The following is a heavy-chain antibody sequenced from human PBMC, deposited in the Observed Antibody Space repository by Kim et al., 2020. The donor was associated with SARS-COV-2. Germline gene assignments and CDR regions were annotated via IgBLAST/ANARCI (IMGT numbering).Heavy chain of an antibody. CDR2: IIPIFGTA. J-gene: IGHJ3*02. CDR1: GGTFSSYA. CDR3: ASPQYRFVRGGLDAFDI. D-gene: IGHD3-10*01. V-gene: IGHV1-69*13. Sequence: SVKVSCKASGGTFSSYAISWVRQAPGQGLEWMGGIIPIFGTANYAQKFQGRVTITADESTSTAYMELSSLRSEDTAVYYCASPQYRFVRGGLDAFDIWGQGTMVTVSS.